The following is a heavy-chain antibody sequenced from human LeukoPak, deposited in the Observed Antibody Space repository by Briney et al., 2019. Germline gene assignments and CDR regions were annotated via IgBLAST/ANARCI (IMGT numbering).Heavy chain of an antibody. Sequence: GGSLRLSCAASGFTFSSYSMNWVRQAPGKGLEWVSSISSSSYIYYADSVKGRFTISRDNAKNSLYLQMNSLRAEDTAVYYCARDHGSGSHYFHYWGQGTLVTVSS. CDR1: GFTFSSYS. CDR2: ISSSSYI. V-gene: IGHV3-21*01. J-gene: IGHJ4*02. D-gene: IGHD3-10*01. CDR3: ARDHGSGSHYFHY.